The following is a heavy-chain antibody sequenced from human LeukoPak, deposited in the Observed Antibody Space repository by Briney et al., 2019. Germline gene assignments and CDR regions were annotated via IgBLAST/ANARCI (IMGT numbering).Heavy chain of an antibody. CDR1: GGSISSSNW. CDR3: ARSYSSGWSQRGEFDP. Sequence: PSETLSLTCAVSGGSISSSNWWSWVRQPPGKGLEWIGEIYHSGSTNYNPSLKSRVTISVDKSKNQFSLKLSSVTAADTAVYYCARSYSSGWSQRGEFDPWGQGTLVTVSS. V-gene: IGHV4-4*02. CDR2: IYHSGST. D-gene: IGHD6-19*01. J-gene: IGHJ5*02.